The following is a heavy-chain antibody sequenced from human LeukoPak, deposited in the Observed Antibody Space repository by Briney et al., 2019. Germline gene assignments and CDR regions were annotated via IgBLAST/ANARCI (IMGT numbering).Heavy chain of an antibody. CDR1: GFTFSSYW. CDR2: IKQDGSEK. D-gene: IGHD3-10*01. J-gene: IGHJ4*02. Sequence: GGSLRLSCAASGFTFSSYWMSWVRQAPGKGLEWVANIKQDGSEKYYVDSVKGRFTISRDNAKNSLYLRMNSLRAEDTAVYYCARDGEPLLWFGELLGPYFDYWGQGTLVTVSS. CDR3: ARDGEPLLWFGELLGPYFDY. V-gene: IGHV3-7*03.